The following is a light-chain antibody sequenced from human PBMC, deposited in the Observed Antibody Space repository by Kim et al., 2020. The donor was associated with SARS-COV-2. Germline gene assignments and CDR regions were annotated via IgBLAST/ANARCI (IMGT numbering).Light chain of an antibody. Sequence: EIVLTQSQATLSLSPGERATLSCRASQSVNSYLAWYQQKPGQAPRLLIYDASNRATGIPARFSGSGSGTDFTLTISSLEPEDFAVYYCHQRSNWPLTFGGGTTVVIK. J-gene: IGKJ4*01. CDR1: QSVNSY. CDR2: DAS. V-gene: IGKV3-11*01. CDR3: HQRSNWPLT.